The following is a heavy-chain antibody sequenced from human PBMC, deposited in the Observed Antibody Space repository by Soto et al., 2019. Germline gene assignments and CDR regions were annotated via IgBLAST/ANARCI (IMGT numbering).Heavy chain of an antibody. Sequence: SETLSLTCTVSGGSISSGDYYWSWIRQPPGKGLEWIGYIYYSGSTYYNPSLKSRVTISVDTSKNQFSLKLSSVTAADTAVYYCASSWGRDEYYFDYWGQGTLVTVSS. J-gene: IGHJ4*02. CDR2: IYYSGST. CDR3: ASSWGRDEYYFDY. V-gene: IGHV4-30-4*01. CDR1: GGSISSGDYY. D-gene: IGHD3-16*01.